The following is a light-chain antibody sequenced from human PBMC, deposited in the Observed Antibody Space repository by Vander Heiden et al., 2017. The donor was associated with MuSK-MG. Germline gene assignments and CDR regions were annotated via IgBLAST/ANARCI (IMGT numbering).Light chain of an antibody. J-gene: IGKJ5*01. CDR3: QKYNSALPIT. CDR2: AAS. Sequence: DIQMTQSPSSLSASVGDRVTITCRASQGISNYLAWYKEKPGKVPKLLIYAASTLQSGVPSRFSGSGSGTDFTLTISSLQPEDVATYYCQKYNSALPITFGQGTRLEIK. V-gene: IGKV1-27*01. CDR1: QGISNY.